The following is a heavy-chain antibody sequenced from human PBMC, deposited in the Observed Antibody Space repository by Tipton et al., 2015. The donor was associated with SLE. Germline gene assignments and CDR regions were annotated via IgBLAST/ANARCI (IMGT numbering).Heavy chain of an antibody. D-gene: IGHD3-3*01. V-gene: IGHV4-4*07. Sequence: TLSLTCTVFGGSVSSYYWSWIRQPAGKGLEWIGRIYTGGTTNYNPSLKSRVIMSADTSKNQFSLRLSSVTAADTAVYYCARDYSECLDPWGQGALVTVSS. CDR3: ARDYSECLDP. CDR1: GGSVSSYY. CDR2: IYTGGTT. J-gene: IGHJ5*02.